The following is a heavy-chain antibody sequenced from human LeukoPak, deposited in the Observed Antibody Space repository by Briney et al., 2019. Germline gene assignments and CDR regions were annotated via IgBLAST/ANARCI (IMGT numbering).Heavy chain of an antibody. Sequence: ASVKVSCKVSGYTLTELSMHGVRQAPGKVLEWMGGFDPEDGETIYAQKFQGRVTMTEDTSTDTAYMELSSLRSEDTAVYYCATGTPIMITFGGVPTAFDIWGQGTMVTVSS. D-gene: IGHD3-16*01. CDR1: GYTLTELS. J-gene: IGHJ3*02. CDR3: ATGTPIMITFGGVPTAFDI. V-gene: IGHV1-24*01. CDR2: FDPEDGET.